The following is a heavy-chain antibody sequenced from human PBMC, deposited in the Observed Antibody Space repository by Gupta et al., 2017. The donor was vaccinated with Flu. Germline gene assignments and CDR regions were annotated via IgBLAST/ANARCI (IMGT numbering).Heavy chain of an antibody. V-gene: IGHV3-33*01. D-gene: IGHD3-22*01. Sequence: QVQLVQSGGGVVQPGRSLRLSCAASGFPFSSYGMHWVRQAPGKGLEWVAIVWYDGSNKYYADSVKGRFTISRDNSKNTLDLQMNSLRAEDTGVYYCARDYYDSSGYPRIDYWGQGTLVTVSS. CDR2: VWYDGSNK. CDR3: ARDYYDSSGYPRIDY. J-gene: IGHJ4*02. CDR1: GFPFSSYG.